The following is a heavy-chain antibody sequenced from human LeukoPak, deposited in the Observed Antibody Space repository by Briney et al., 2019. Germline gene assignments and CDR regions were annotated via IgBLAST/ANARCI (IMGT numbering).Heavy chain of an antibody. D-gene: IGHD6-13*01. J-gene: IGHJ6*02. Sequence: GGSLRLSCAASGFTFSSYRMNWVRQAPGKGLEWVSSISSSSSYIYYADSVKGRFTISRDNAKNSLYLQMNSLRAEDTAVYYCARDKGWQLVYYGMDVWGQGTTVTVSS. CDR2: ISSSSSYI. CDR1: GFTFSSYR. V-gene: IGHV3-21*01. CDR3: ARDKGWQLVYYGMDV.